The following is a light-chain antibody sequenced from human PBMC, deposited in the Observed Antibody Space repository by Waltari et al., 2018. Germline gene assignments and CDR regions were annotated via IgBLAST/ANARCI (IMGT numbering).Light chain of an antibody. CDR2: DAS. Sequence: DIQMTQSPSSLSAYVGDRVNITCQASQDITKYLNWYQQKPGKAPKLLIYDASTLEVGVPSRFSGSGSGTDFTFSISSLQPEDFATYYCQQYDNPLFTFGPGTKVDIK. V-gene: IGKV1-33*01. CDR1: QDITKY. J-gene: IGKJ3*01. CDR3: QQYDNPLFT.